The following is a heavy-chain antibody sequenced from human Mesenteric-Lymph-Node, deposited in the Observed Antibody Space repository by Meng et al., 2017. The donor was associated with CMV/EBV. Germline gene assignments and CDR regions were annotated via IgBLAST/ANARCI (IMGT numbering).Heavy chain of an antibody. D-gene: IGHD2-2*01. CDR3: ARDGRTDIVVVPAAMQNFDY. J-gene: IGHJ4*02. V-gene: IGHV1-18*01. Sequence: FTSYGISWVLQAPGHGLEWMGWISAYNGNTHYAQKLQGRVTMTTDTSTSTAYMELRSLRSDDTAVYYCARDGRTDIVVVPAAMQNFDYWGQGTLVTVSS. CDR2: ISAYNGNT. CDR1: FTSYG.